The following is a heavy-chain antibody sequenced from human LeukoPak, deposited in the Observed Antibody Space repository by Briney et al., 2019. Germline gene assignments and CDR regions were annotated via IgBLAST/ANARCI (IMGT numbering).Heavy chain of an antibody. Sequence: PSETLSLTCAVSGDSISSGGYSWSWIRQSPGKGLEWVGYIYQDGSAYYNPSLKSRVTISVDTSKNQFSLKLSSVTAADTAVYYCARALTLMILTAAYWGQGILVTVSS. V-gene: IGHV4-30-2*06. J-gene: IGHJ4*02. CDR3: ARALTLMILTAAY. CDR1: GDSISSGGYS. CDR2: IYQDGSA. D-gene: IGHD3-16*01.